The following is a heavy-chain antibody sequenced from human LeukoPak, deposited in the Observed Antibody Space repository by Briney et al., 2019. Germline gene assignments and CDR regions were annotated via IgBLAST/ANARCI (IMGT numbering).Heavy chain of an antibody. J-gene: IGHJ5*02. CDR1: GDSVSSNSAT. CDR2: TYYRSKWYN. Sequence: SQTLSLTCAISGDSVSSNSATWHWIRQSPSRGLEWLGGTYYRSKWYNDYAVSVKSRMTINPDTSKNQFSLHLNSVTPEDTAVYYCVRAVATPDLTTVDPWGQGTLVTVSS. CDR3: VRAVATPDLTTVDP. V-gene: IGHV6-1*01. D-gene: IGHD5-12*01.